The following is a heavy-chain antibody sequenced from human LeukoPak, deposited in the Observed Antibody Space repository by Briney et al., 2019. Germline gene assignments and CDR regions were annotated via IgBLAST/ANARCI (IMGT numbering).Heavy chain of an antibody. CDR2: ISGSGGST. D-gene: IGHD2-2*01. CDR3: AKDSWRSTSCYYYGMDV. Sequence: GGSLRLSCAASGFTFSSYAMSWVRQAPGKGLEWVSAISGSGGSTYYADSVKGRFTISRDNSKSTLYLQMNSLRAEDTAVYYCAKDSWRSTSCYYYGMDVWGQGTTVTVSS. CDR1: GFTFSSYA. J-gene: IGHJ6*02. V-gene: IGHV3-23*01.